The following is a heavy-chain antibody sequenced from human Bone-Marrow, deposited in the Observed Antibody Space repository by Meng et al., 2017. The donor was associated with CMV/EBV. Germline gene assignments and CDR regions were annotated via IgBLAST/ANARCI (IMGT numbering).Heavy chain of an antibody. CDR2: IKQDGSEK. J-gene: IGHJ4*02. V-gene: IGHV3-7*04. D-gene: IGHD6-13*01. CDR3: AGGVAAAGDY. CDR1: GFTFSRYW. Sequence: GESLKISCAASGFTFSRYWMSWVRQAPGKGLEWVANIKQDGSEKYYVDSVKGRFTISRDNAKNSLYLQMNSLRAEDTAVYYCAGGVAAAGDYWGQATLVTVSS.